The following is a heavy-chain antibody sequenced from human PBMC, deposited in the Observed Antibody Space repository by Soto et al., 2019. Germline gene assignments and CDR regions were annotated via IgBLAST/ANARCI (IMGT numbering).Heavy chain of an antibody. CDR2: FYSSGSI. CDR3: ARMYSSVSGWFHP. V-gene: IGHV4-31*03. D-gene: IGHD3-22*01. CDR1: GYSITAGGYY. Sequence: LQESGPGLVKPSQTLSLTCFVSGYSITAGGYYWSWIRHLPGKGLEWIGSFYSSGSIIYNPSLRSRVSISGDTSSNHFSMSLTSVTVADTGRYYCARMYSSVSGWFHPWGQGTLVTVSS. J-gene: IGHJ5*02.